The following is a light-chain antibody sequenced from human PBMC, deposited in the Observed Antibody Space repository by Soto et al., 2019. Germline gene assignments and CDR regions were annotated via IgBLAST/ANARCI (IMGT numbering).Light chain of an antibody. V-gene: IGKV2D-29*02. Sequence: ETVMTQTPLALPATPGQPASISCKSSQSLLHSDGMTYLYWFLQKPGQSPQLLISEVSNRFSGVPHRFSGSGLPADFTLNISRVEAEELRVYYGMQSLRLPLTFGPGTKVHI. CDR2: EVS. CDR1: QSLLHSDGMTY. CDR3: MQSLRLPLT. J-gene: IGKJ3*01.